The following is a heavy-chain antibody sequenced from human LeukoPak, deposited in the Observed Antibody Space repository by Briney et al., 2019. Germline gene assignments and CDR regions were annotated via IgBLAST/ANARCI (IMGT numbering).Heavy chain of an antibody. CDR1: GFTFSSYA. V-gene: IGHV3-30*04. CDR2: ISYDGSNK. Sequence: GRSLRLSCAASGFTFSSYAMHWVRQAPGKGLEWVAVISYDGSNKYYADSVKGRFTISRDNSKNTLYLQMNSLRAEDTAVYYCARTWRPYYYYGMDVWGQGTTATVSS. J-gene: IGHJ6*02. CDR3: ARTWRPYYYYGMDV.